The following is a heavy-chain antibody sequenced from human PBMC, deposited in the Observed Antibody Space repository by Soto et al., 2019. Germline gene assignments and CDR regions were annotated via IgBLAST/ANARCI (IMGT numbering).Heavy chain of an antibody. CDR2: IYYSGST. Sequence: LSETLSLTCTVSGGSISRSSYYWGWIRQPPGKGLEWIGRIYYSGSTYYNPSLKSRGTISVDTSKNQFSLKLSSVTAADTAVYYCARLLEGGKVAGTEFVYWGQGTLVTVS. CDR1: GGSISRSSYY. V-gene: IGHV4-39*01. D-gene: IGHD6-19*01. CDR3: ARLLEGGKVAGTEFVY. J-gene: IGHJ4*02.